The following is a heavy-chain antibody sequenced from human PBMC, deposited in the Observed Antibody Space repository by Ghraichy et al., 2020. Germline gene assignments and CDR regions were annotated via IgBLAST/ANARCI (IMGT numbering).Heavy chain of an antibody. Sequence: GSLNISCAASGFTFSIYSLNWVRQAPGKGLEWVSYIGGTTSTIHYADSVKGRFTISRDDAGKSVYLHMNSLRHEDTAIYYCVRDYIYAFDYWGQGTLVTVSS. V-gene: IGHV3-48*02. J-gene: IGHJ4*02. CDR3: VRDYIYAFDY. CDR1: GFTFSIYS. CDR2: IGGTTSTI. D-gene: IGHD2/OR15-2a*01.